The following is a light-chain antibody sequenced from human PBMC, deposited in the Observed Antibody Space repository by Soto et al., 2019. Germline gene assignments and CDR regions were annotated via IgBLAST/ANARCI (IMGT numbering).Light chain of an antibody. V-gene: IGLV2-8*01. J-gene: IGLJ2*01. CDR2: DVT. CDR3: SSYAGSNKVL. CDR1: SSDVGSYNF. Sequence: QSVLTQPPSASGSPGQSVTISCTGTSSDVGSYNFVSWYQQHPGKAPKLTIYDVTKRPSGVPDRFSGSKSGNTASLTVSGLQAEDEADYYCSSYAGSNKVLFGGGTKVTVL.